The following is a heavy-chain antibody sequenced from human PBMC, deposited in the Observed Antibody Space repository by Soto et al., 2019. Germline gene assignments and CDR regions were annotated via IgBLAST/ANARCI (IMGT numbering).Heavy chain of an antibody. D-gene: IGHD3-10*01. CDR1: GGSISSGGYY. Sequence: SETLSLTCTVSGGSISSGGYYWSWIRQHPGKGLEWIGYIYYSGSTYYNPSLKSRVTISVDTSKNQFSLKLSSVTAADTAAYYCARDTMVRDYYYYGMDVWGQGTTVTVSS. J-gene: IGHJ6*02. V-gene: IGHV4-31*03. CDR2: IYYSGST. CDR3: ARDTMVRDYYYYGMDV.